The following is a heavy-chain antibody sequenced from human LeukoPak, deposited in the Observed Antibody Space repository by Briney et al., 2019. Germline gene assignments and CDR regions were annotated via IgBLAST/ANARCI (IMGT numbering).Heavy chain of an antibody. J-gene: IGHJ4*02. CDR3: ARSVDGGNSPFDY. CDR2: VYYSGST. D-gene: IGHD4-23*01. Sequence: SDTLSLTXTVSGYSISSSNWWGWIRQPPGKRLEWIEYVYYSGSTYYNPSLKSRVTMSVDTSKNQFSLKLSSVTAVDTAVYYCARSVDGGNSPFDYWGQGTLVTVSS. V-gene: IGHV4-28*01. CDR1: GYSISSSNW.